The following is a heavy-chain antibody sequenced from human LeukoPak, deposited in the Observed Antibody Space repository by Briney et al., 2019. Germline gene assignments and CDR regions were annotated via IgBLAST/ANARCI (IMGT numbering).Heavy chain of an antibody. D-gene: IGHD6-19*01. CDR1: GGSISSYY. Sequence: PSETLSLTCTVSGGSISSYYWSWIRQPPGKGLEWIGYIYYSGSTNYNPSLKSRVTISVDTSKNQFSLKLSSVTAADTAVYYCARSPKSSGWYRVDYWGQGTLVTVPS. CDR3: ARSPKSSGWYRVDY. CDR2: IYYSGST. V-gene: IGHV4-59*08. J-gene: IGHJ4*02.